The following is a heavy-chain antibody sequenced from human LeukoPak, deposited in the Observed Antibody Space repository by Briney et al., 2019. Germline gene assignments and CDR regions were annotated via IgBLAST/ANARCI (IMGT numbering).Heavy chain of an antibody. J-gene: IGHJ4*02. V-gene: IGHV3-23*01. Sequence: GGSLRLSCAASGFTFSSYAMNWVRQAPGKGLEWVSAVRGSDAGTSYADSVKGRFTISRDNSKNTLYMQMNSLRAEDTAVYYCAKNRGGSYYSGSDYWGQGTLVTVSS. CDR3: AKNRGGSYYSGSDY. D-gene: IGHD1-26*01. CDR2: VRGSDAGT. CDR1: GFTFSSYA.